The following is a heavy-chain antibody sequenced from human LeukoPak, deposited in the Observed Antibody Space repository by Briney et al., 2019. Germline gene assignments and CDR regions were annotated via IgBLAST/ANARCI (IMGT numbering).Heavy chain of an antibody. V-gene: IGHV3-30*02. CDR1: GFTFSSYG. D-gene: IGHD2-2*01. J-gene: IGHJ5*02. CDR3: AKEVDIVVVPAAILNWFDP. Sequence: PGGSLRLSCAASGFTFSSYGMHWVRQAPGKGLEWVAFIRYDGSNKYYADSVKGRFTISRDNSKNTLYLQMNSLRAEDTAVYYCAKEVDIVVVPAAILNWFDPWGQGTLVTVSS. CDR2: IRYDGSNK.